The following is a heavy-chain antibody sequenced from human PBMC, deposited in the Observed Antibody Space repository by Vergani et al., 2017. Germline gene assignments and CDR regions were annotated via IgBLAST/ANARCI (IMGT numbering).Heavy chain of an antibody. J-gene: IGHJ6*02. Sequence: QLQLQESGPGLVKPSETLSLTCTVSGGSISSSSYYWGWIRQPPGKGLEWVGSIYYSGSTYYNPSLKSRVTISVDTSKDQFSLKLSSVTAADTAVYYCAGDPKYSSSWYYYYYGMDVWGQGTTVTVYS. CDR1: GGSISSSSYY. V-gene: IGHV4-39*07. CDR2: IYYSGST. CDR3: AGDPKYSSSWYYYYYGMDV. D-gene: IGHD6-13*01.